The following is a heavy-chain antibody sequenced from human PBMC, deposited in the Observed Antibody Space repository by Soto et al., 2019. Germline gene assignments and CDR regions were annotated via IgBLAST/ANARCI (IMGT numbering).Heavy chain of an antibody. J-gene: IGHJ4*02. CDR1: GGSISSGGYY. D-gene: IGHD4-4*01. V-gene: IGHV4-31*03. Sequence: SETLSLTCTVSGGSISSGGYYWSWIRQHPGKGLEWIGYIYYSGSTYYKPSLKSRVTISVDTSKNQFSLKLSSVTAADTAVYYCARAFSNSEDYFDYWGQGTLVTVSS. CDR2: IYYSGST. CDR3: ARAFSNSEDYFDY.